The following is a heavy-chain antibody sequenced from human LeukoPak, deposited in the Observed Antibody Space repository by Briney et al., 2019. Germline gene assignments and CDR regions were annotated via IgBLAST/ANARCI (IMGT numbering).Heavy chain of an antibody. CDR2: FFSSGNT. Sequence: SETLSLTCTVSGVSVTSFYCSWIRQPAGKGLEWIGRFFSSGNTNYNPSFKSRATISVDKSENQFSLKLTSVTAADTAVYYCARFSGIYGHDSWGQGTLASVSS. D-gene: IGHD3-10*01. CDR1: GVSVTSFY. CDR3: ARFSGIYGHDS. J-gene: IGHJ4*02. V-gene: IGHV4-4*07.